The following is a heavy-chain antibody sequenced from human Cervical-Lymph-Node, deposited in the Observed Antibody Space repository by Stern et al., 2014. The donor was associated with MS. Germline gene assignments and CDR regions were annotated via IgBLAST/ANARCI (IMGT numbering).Heavy chain of an antibody. CDR2: ISPKNGDT. CDR3: AENMDV. Sequence: QVQLVESGAEVKQPGASVTVSCKPSGYTFTDYYIHWLRQAPGQGPEWMGRISPKNGDTNYAPRFQGRVTMTRDTSISIVYLEVTRMRFDDTAVYYCAENMDVWGQGTTVTVSS. J-gene: IGHJ6*02. CDR1: GYTFTDYY. V-gene: IGHV1-2*02.